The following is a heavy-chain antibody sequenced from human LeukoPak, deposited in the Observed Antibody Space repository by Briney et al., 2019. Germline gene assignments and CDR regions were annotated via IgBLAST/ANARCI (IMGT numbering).Heavy chain of an antibody. CDR1: GGSISSSSYY. CDR3: ARNVLQRRVFRLVRGNFDY. Sequence: PSGTLSLTCTVSGGSISSSSYYWGWIRQPPGKGLEWIGSIYYSGNTYYNPSLKSRVTISVDTSKNQFSLKLSSVTAADTAVYYCARNVLQRRVFRLVRGNFDYWGQGTLVTVSS. CDR2: IYYSGNT. D-gene: IGHD3-10*01. V-gene: IGHV4-39*07. J-gene: IGHJ4*02.